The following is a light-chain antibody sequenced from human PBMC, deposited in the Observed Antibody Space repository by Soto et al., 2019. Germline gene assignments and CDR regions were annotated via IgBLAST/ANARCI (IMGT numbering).Light chain of an antibody. J-gene: IGKJ4*01. Sequence: DIQMTQSPSTLSASRGDRLTITCRASQNIRAWLAWYQQKTGKAPDLLIYRASTLESGVPSRCTGSGSGTEFTLTISSLQPDDSATYYWQDYKSYPLTFGGGTKVEIK. V-gene: IGKV1-5*03. CDR1: QNIRAW. CDR3: QDYKSYPLT. CDR2: RAS.